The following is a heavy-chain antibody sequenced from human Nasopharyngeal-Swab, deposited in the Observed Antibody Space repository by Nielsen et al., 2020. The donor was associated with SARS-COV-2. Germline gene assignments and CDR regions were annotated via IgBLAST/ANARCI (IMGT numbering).Heavy chain of an antibody. CDR1: GFSFDDYT. V-gene: IGHV3-43*01. CDR2: ISWDGGNT. J-gene: IGHJ4*02. CDR3: AKDSYSSGWIDY. D-gene: IGHD6-19*01. Sequence: GGSLRLSCAASGFSFDDYTMHWVRRAPGKGLEWVSLISWDGGNTYYADSVRGRFTISRDNSKNSLYLQMNSLRTEDTALYYCAKDSYSSGWIDYWGQGTLVTVSS.